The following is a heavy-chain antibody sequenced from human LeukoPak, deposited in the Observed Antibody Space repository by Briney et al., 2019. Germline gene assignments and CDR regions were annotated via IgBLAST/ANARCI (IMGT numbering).Heavy chain of an antibody. Sequence: GGSLRLSCAASGFTFSSYAMSWVRQAPGKGLEWVSAISGSGSSTYYADSVKGRFTISRDNSENTLYLQMNSLRAEDTAVYYCAGSSSPPTFDYWGQGTLVTVSS. CDR1: GFTFSSYA. D-gene: IGHD2-2*01. V-gene: IGHV3-23*01. CDR2: ISGSGSST. CDR3: AGSSSPPTFDY. J-gene: IGHJ4*02.